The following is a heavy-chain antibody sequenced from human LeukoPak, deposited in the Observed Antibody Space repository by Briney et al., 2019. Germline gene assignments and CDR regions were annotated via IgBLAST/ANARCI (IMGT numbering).Heavy chain of an antibody. V-gene: IGHV4-38-2*02. CDR3: ARWGPMVRGGFDY. CDR2: IYHSGST. CDR1: GYSISSGYY. Sequence: SETLSLTCTVSGYSISSGYYWGWIRQPPGKGLEWIGSIYHSGSTYYNPSLKSRATISVDTSKNQFSLKLSSVTAADTAVYYCARWGPMVRGGFDYWGQGTLVTVSS. J-gene: IGHJ4*02. D-gene: IGHD3-10*01.